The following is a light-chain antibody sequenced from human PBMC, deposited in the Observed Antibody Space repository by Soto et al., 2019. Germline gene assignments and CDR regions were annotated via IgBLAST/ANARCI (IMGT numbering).Light chain of an antibody. V-gene: IGKV1-39*01. CDR1: QSVNTY. CDR2: AAS. Sequence: DIQMTQSPSSLSAPVGDRVTIPCRASQSVNTYLHWYQQKPGKAPKILIFAASNLQSGVPSRFSGSGSGTNFTLSLNSLQPEDFATYYCQQGYSNPWTFGQGTKVDIK. CDR3: QQGYSNPWT. J-gene: IGKJ1*01.